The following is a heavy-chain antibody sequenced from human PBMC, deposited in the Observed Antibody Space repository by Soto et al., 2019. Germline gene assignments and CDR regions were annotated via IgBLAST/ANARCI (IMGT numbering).Heavy chain of an antibody. J-gene: IGHJ4*02. D-gene: IGHD1-26*01. CDR2: ISAYNGNT. Sequence: QVQLVQSGAEVKKPGASVKVSCKASGYTFTSYGISWVRQAPGQGLEWMGWISAYNGNTNYAQKLQGRVTMTTDTSTSTADMELRSLRSDDTAVYYCARPGKGDKWELLPVYWGQGTLVTVSS. CDR1: GYTFTSYG. V-gene: IGHV1-18*01. CDR3: ARPGKGDKWELLPVY.